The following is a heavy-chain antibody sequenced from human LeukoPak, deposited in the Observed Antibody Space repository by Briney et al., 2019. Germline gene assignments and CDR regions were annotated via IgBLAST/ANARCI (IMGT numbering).Heavy chain of an antibody. CDR3: TTVQSYYYDSSGYYIIDY. D-gene: IGHD3-22*01. V-gene: IGHV3-23*01. Sequence: GGSLRLSCVASGFTFRSYAMNWVRQAPRKGLEWVSAISGSGGSTYSADSVKGRFTISRDNSKNTLFLQMNSLKTEDTAVYYCTTVQSYYYDSSGYYIIDYWGQGTLVTVSS. CDR1: GFTFRSYA. CDR2: ISGSGGST. J-gene: IGHJ4*02.